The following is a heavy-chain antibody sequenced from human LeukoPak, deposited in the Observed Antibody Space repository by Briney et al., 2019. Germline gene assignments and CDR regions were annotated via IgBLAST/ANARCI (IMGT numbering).Heavy chain of an antibody. Sequence: GGSLRLSCAASGFTFSKYWMLWGRQAPGKGLESVSRINTDGTVTTYADSVKGRFTVSRDNADNTMFLQMYSVRDEDTAVYYCATKQWLAPPPDSWGQGTPVTVSS. CDR2: INTDGTVT. V-gene: IGHV3-74*01. CDR1: GFTFSKYW. D-gene: IGHD6-19*01. J-gene: IGHJ4*02. CDR3: ATKQWLAPPPDS.